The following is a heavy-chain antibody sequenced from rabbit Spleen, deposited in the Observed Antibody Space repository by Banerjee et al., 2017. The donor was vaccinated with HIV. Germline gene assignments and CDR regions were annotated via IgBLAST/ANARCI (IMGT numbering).Heavy chain of an antibody. CDR3: ARETWGSTGNYGL. V-gene: IGHV1S40*01. Sequence: QSLEESGGGLVQPGGSLTLTCKASGFSFSSGYDMCWVRQAPGKGLEWIACIGTGVGDTYYANWAKGRFTISKTSSTTVTLQVTSLTAADTATYFCARETWGSTGNYGLWGQGTLSPS. D-gene: IGHD7-1*01. CDR1: GFSFSSGYD. CDR2: IGTGVGDT. J-gene: IGHJ4*01.